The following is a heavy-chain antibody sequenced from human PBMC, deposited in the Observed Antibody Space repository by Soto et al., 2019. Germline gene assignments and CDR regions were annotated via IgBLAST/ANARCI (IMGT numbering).Heavy chain of an antibody. V-gene: IGHV4-34*01. Sequence: QVQLQQWGAGLLKPSETLSLTCAVYGGSFSGYYWSWIRQPPGKGLEWIGEINHSGSTNYNPSLKSRVTISVDTSKNQFSLKLSSVTAAVTAVYYCGLVVVAVNDAFDIWGQGTMVTVSS. CDR2: INHSGST. J-gene: IGHJ3*02. CDR3: GLVVVAVNDAFDI. CDR1: GGSFSGYY. D-gene: IGHD2-15*01.